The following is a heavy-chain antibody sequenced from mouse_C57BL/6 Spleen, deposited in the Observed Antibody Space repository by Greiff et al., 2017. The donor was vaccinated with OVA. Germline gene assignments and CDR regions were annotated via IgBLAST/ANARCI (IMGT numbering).Heavy chain of an antibody. J-gene: IGHJ4*01. CDR1: GFTFSDYG. V-gene: IGHV5-17*01. CDR2: ISSGSSTI. CDR3: ARPELLRYNYAMDY. Sequence: EVKLVESGGGLVKPGGSLKLSCAASGFTFSDYGMHWVRQAPEKGLEWVAYISSGSSTIYYADTVKGRFTISRDNAKNTLFLQMTSLRSEDTAMYYCARPELLRYNYAMDYWGQGTSVTVSS. D-gene: IGHD1-1*01.